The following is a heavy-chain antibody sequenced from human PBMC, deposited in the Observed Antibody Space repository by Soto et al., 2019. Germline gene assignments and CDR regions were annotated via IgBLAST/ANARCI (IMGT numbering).Heavy chain of an antibody. V-gene: IGHV3-23*01. CDR1: GFTFSSYA. J-gene: IGHJ2*01. Sequence: EVQLLESGGGLVQPGGSLRLSCAASGFTFSSYAMNWVRQAPGKGLEWVSVISGSGGSTYYADAVKGRFTISRDNSKNTLDLQLNSLRAEGTAVYYCAKRTVGWYFDLWGRGTLVTVS. CDR3: AKRTVGWYFDL. CDR2: ISGSGGST. D-gene: IGHD4-17*01.